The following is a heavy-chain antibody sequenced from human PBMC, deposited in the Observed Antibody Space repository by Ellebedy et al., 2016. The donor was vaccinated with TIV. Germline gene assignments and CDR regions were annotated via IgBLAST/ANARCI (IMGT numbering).Heavy chain of an antibody. CDR2: IFYSGST. CDR3: AKGRAVAGTFAFDM. V-gene: IGHV4-30-4*01. CDR1: GGSISSGDYY. D-gene: IGHD6-19*01. Sequence: LRLXXTVSGGSISSGDYYWNWIRQPPGKGLEWIGYIFYSGSTYYNPSLKSRVVISVDTSKNQSSLRLTSVTAADTAVYYCAKGRAVAGTFAFDMWGQGTKVTVSS. J-gene: IGHJ3*02.